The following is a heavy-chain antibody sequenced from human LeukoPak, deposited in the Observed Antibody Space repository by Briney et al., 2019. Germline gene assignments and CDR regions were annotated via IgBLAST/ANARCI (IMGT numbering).Heavy chain of an antibody. J-gene: IGHJ3*01. CDR3: SRESGPFSPFGF. Sequence: SETLSLTCGVSGGSISGTNWWSWVRQPPGQGLEWIGEISLRGLTNYNPSLRSRLTMSLDESKNQVSLNLTSVTAADTAVYYCSRESGPFSPFGFWGQGTMVTVSS. D-gene: IGHD3-3*01. CDR2: ISLRGLT. V-gene: IGHV4-4*02. CDR1: GGSISGTNW.